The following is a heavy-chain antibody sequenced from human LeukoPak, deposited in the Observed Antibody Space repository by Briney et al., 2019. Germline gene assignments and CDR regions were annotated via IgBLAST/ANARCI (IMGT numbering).Heavy chain of an antibody. Sequence: GASVKVSCKASGYTFTSYGISWVRQAPGQGLEWMGWISAYNGNTNYAQKLQGRVTMTTDTSTSTAYMELRSLRSDDTAVYYCAREDSSVGQWLVSVVGSMDVWGQGTTVTVSS. V-gene: IGHV1-18*01. CDR3: AREDSSVGQWLVSVVGSMDV. D-gene: IGHD6-19*01. CDR1: GYTFTSYG. CDR2: ISAYNGNT. J-gene: IGHJ6*02.